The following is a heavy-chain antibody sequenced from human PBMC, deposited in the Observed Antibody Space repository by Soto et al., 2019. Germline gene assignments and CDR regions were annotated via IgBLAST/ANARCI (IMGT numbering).Heavy chain of an antibody. J-gene: IGHJ6*02. D-gene: IGHD3-10*02. CDR3: ARNMDYYYGRGSGNGHGV. CDR1: GYTFTAYY. CDR2: INPKFGDT. Sequence: QVQLVQSGAEVKEPGDSVRVSCEASGYTFTAYYIHWVRQAPGQGLEWMGWINPKFGDTTYAQDLQGRASMTRDMSISTVYMELSRLTSDDTAIYYCARNMDYYYGRGSGNGHGVWGQGTTVTVFS. V-gene: IGHV1-2*02.